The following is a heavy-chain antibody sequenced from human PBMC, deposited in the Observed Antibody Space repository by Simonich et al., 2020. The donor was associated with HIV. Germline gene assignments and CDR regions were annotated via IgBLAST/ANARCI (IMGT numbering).Heavy chain of an antibody. Sequence: QVQLQQWGAGLLKPSETLSLTCAVYGGSFSGYYWSWIRQPPGRGREWFGEINHRVRTNYNPSLKSRVHISVDTSKNQFSLKLSSVTAADTAVYYCARRHPTTVTTPYFDYWGQGTLVTVSS. CDR2: INHRVRT. CDR1: GGSFSGYY. D-gene: IGHD4-17*01. J-gene: IGHJ4*02. CDR3: ARRHPTTVTTPYFDY. V-gene: IGHV4-34*01.